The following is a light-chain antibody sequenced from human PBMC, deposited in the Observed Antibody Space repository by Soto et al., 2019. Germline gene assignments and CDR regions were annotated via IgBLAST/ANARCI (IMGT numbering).Light chain of an antibody. Sequence: SYELTQPPSVSVAPGQTARITCGGNNIGSKSVHWYQQKPGQAPVLVIYYDNDRPSGIPERFSGSKSGNTATLTISRVEAGDEADYYCQVWDSSSDHPVFCGGTKLTVL. J-gene: IGLJ3*02. CDR3: QVWDSSSDHPV. V-gene: IGLV3-21*04. CDR1: NIGSKS. CDR2: YDN.